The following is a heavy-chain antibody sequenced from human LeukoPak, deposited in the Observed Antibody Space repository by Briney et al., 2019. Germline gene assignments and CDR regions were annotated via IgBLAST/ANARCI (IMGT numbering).Heavy chain of an antibody. CDR3: ATSRRSGWYFDY. J-gene: IGHJ4*02. V-gene: IGHV5-51*01. Sequence: KVSCKASGYDFAAYWIGWVRQMPGKGLEWMGIIYPADSETAYSPSFQGQVTISADKSISTAYLQWSSLKASDTAMYYCATSRRSGWYFDYWGQGTLVTVPS. CDR2: IYPADSET. CDR1: GYDFAAYW. D-gene: IGHD6-19*01.